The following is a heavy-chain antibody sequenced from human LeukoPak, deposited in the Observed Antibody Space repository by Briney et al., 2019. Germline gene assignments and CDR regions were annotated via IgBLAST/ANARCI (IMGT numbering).Heavy chain of an antibody. D-gene: IGHD3-3*01. V-gene: IGHV6-1*01. CDR1: VDSLSINSAA. CDR3: ARAKRSGYREFGGFDY. Sequence: SQTLSLTCAISVDSLSINSAAWDWVRQSPSRGLEWLGRTYYRSKWYNDYAVSVKSRITINPDTSKNQFSLQLNSVTPEDTAVYYCARAKRSGYREFGGFDYWGQGTLVTVSS. J-gene: IGHJ4*02. CDR2: TYYRSKWYN.